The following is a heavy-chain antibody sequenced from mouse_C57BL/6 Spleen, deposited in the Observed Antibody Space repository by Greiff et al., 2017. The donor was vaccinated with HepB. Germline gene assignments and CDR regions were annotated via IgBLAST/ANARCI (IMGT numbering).Heavy chain of an antibody. V-gene: IGHV5-4*01. CDR1: GFTFSSYA. CDR2: ISDGGSYT. Sequence: EVQGVESGGGLVKPGGSLKLSCAASGFTFSSYAMSWVRQTPEKRLEWVATISDGGSYTYYPDNVKGRFTISRDNAKNNLYLQMRHLKSEDTAMYYCARDGELGRGDWLYYFDYWGQGTTLTVSS. D-gene: IGHD4-1*01. CDR3: ARDGELGRGDWLYYFDY. J-gene: IGHJ2*01.